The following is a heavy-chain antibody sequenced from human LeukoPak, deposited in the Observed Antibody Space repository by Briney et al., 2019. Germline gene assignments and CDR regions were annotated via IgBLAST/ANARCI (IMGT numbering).Heavy chain of an antibody. D-gene: IGHD3-16*01. CDR2: ISGTGGRT. CDR3: AKGLHGGVGYGVDV. CDR1: GFIFSNYA. J-gene: IGHJ6*02. Sequence: GGSLRLSCTASGFIFSNYAMTWVRQAPGKGLEWVSSISGTGGRTYSADSVKGRFTISRDNSKNTLYLQMKNLRVEHTAVYYCAKGLHGGVGYGVDVWGQGTTVSVSS. V-gene: IGHV3-23*01.